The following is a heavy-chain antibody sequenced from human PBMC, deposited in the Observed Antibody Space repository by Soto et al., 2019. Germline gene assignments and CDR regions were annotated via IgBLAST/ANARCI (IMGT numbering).Heavy chain of an antibody. Sequence: GVSLRLSWAASGFTFNNYAMNWVRQAPGKGLEWVSGITVSGSSTYYAESVKGRFTISRDNSKNTLYLEMNSLRAEDSALYYCAKSPSSGPGGWSDPWGQGPLVTVSS. J-gene: IGHJ5*02. CDR3: AKSPSSGPGGWSDP. D-gene: IGHD3-16*01. CDR2: ITVSGSST. CDR1: GFTFNNYA. V-gene: IGHV3-23*01.